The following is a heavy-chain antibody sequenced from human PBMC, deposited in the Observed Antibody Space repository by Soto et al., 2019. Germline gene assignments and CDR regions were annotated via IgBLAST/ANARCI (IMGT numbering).Heavy chain of an antibody. Sequence: SYSLSLSCAISCASVSTHSAYWTWIRQSPCKGLDWIGYVYHTGRTEYNPSLESRVTISIDMSKKQFSLQLTSVTAAETAVYFCARDDTTGLLEFWGQGTLVTVYS. V-gene: IGHV4-61*01. CDR1: CASVSTHSAY. CDR3: ARDDTTGLLEF. CDR2: VYHTGRT. J-gene: IGHJ4*02.